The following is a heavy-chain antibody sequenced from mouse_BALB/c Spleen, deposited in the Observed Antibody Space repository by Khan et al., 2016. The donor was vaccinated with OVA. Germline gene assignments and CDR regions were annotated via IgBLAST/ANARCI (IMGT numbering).Heavy chain of an antibody. Sequence: LEESGPELEKPGASVKISCKASGYSFTGYNMNWVKQSNGKSLEWIGNIDPHYGGISYNQKFKGKATLTVDKSSNTAYMQLKSLTSEDSAVYYCARSTWYFDVWGEGTTVTVSS. V-gene: IGHV1-39*01. CDR2: IDPHYGGI. CDR3: ARSTWYFDV. CDR1: GYSFTGYN. J-gene: IGHJ1*01.